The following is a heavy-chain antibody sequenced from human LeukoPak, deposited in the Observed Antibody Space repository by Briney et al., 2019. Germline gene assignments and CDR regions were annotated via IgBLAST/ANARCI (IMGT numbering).Heavy chain of an antibody. J-gene: IGHJ4*02. CDR1: GGSISSGGYS. D-gene: IGHD4-17*01. CDR3: ASDYGGNLHYFDY. Sequence: SQTLSLTCAVSGGSISSGGYSWSWIRQPPGKGLEWIGYIYYSGSTYYNPSLKSRVTISVDTSKNQFSLKLSSVTAADTAVYYCASDYGGNLHYFDYWGQGTLVTVSS. V-gene: IGHV4-30-4*01. CDR2: IYYSGST.